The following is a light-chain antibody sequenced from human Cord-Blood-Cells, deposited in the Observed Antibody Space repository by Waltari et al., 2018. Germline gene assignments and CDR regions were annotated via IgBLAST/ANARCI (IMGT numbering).Light chain of an antibody. Sequence: DVVMTQSPLSLPVTLGQPASISCRSRKSLVQSDGHTYLNWFQQRPGQSPRRLIYKVSNRDSGVPDRFSGSGSGTDFTLKISRVEAEDVGVYYCMQGTHWPWTFGQGTKVEIK. CDR2: KVS. J-gene: IGKJ1*01. V-gene: IGKV2-30*02. CDR1: KSLVQSDGHTY. CDR3: MQGTHWPWT.